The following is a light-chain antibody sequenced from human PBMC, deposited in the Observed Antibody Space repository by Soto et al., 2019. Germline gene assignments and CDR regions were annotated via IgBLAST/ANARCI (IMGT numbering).Light chain of an antibody. CDR3: LQHNSYPLT. Sequence: DIQMTQSPSSLSASVGDRVTITCRASQSISTYLNWYQQKPGKAPKLLIYGTSTLQSGVPLRFAGSGSGTEFTLTISSLQPEDFATYYCLQHNSYPLTFGGGTKVDIK. J-gene: IGKJ4*01. V-gene: IGKV1-17*01. CDR2: GTS. CDR1: QSISTY.